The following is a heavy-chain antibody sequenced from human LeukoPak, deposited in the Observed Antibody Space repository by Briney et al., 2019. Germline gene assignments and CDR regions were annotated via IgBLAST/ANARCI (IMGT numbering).Heavy chain of an antibody. CDR2: IKQDGSEK. CDR3: ARDPAPYYDFWSGYYTYFDY. J-gene: IGHJ4*02. CDR1: GFTFSSYW. Sequence: GGSLRLSCAASGFTFSSYWMSWVRQAPGKGLEWVANIKQDGSEKYYVDSVKGRFTISRDNAKNSLYLQMNSLRAEDTAVYYCARDPAPYYDFWSGYYTYFDYWGQGTLVTVSS. V-gene: IGHV3-7*01. D-gene: IGHD3-3*01.